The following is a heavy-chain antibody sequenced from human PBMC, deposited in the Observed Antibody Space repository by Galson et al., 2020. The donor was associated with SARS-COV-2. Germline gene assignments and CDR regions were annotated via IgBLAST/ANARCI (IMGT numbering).Heavy chain of an antibody. CDR3: TRDVSGGASDI. D-gene: IGHD1-26*01. J-gene: IGHJ3*02. CDR2: ISHDGKIQ. Sequence: QLGESLKISCAPSGFTFTNYAMHWVRQAPGKGLEWLTVISHDGKIQVYADSVKGRFTISRDNSGNMVFLQIVSLRPDDTALYYCTRDVSGGASDIWGQGTMVTVSS. CDR1: GFTFTNYA. V-gene: IGHV3-30*04.